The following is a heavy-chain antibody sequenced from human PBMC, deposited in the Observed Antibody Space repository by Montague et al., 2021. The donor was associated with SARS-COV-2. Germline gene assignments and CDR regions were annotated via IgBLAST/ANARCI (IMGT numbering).Heavy chain of an antibody. CDR3: AKDNQWGFYYMDV. J-gene: IGHJ6*03. CDR1: GFTFGDYA. CDR2: ISWNSGSI. V-gene: IGHV3-9*01. Sequence: SLLSCAASGFTFGDYAMHWVRRAPGKGLEWVSGISWNSGSIGYADSVKGRFTISRDNAKNSLYLQMNSLRAEDTALYYCAKDNQWGFYYMDVWGKGTTVTVSS. D-gene: IGHD1-26*01.